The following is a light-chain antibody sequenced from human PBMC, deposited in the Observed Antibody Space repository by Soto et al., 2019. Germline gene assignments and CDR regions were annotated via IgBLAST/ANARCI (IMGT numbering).Light chain of an antibody. V-gene: IGLV2-11*01. CDR2: EVN. Sequence: QSALTQPRSVSGSPGQSVTISCTGTSSDVGRYNHVSWYQQHPGKAPKLMISEVNERPSGVPDRFSGFKSDNTASLTISELQAEDEADYYCCSYAGGFYVFGTGTKLTVL. CDR3: CSYAGGFYV. J-gene: IGLJ1*01. CDR1: SSDVGRYNH.